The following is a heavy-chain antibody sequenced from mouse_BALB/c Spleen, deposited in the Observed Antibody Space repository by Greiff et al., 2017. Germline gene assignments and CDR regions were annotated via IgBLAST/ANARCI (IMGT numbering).Heavy chain of an antibody. CDR3: ARTYYRYEGYFDY. J-gene: IGHJ2*01. V-gene: IGHV2-2*02. Sequence: QVQLQQSGPGLVQPSQILSITCTVSGFSLTSYGVHWVRQSPGKGLEWLGVIWSGGSTDYNAAFISRLSISKDNSKSQVFFKMNSLQANDTAIYYCARTYYRYEGYFDYWGQGTTLTVSS. CDR2: IWSGGST. CDR1: GFSLTSYG. D-gene: IGHD2-14*01.